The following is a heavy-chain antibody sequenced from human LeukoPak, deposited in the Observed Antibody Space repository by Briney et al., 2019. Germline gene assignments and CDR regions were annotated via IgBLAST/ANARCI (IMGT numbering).Heavy chain of an antibody. Sequence: SETLSLTCTVSGGSINSGGYYWSWIRQHPGKGLEWIGCIYYSGSTFYNPSLKSRVFMSVDKSKNHFSLNLSSLTAADTAVYYCATCNGSDNGGLFDNRGQGALVTVSS. J-gene: IGHJ4*02. V-gene: IGHV4-31*03. CDR2: IYYSGST. CDR1: GGSINSGGYY. D-gene: IGHD2-21*02. CDR3: ATCNGSDNGGLFDN.